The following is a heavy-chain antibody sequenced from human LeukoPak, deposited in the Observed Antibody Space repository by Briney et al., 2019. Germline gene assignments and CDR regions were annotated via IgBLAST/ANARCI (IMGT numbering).Heavy chain of an antibody. CDR1: GFTFSSYS. V-gene: IGHV3-21*01. J-gene: IGHJ4*02. Sequence: GGSLRLSCAASGFTFSSYSMNWVRQAPGKGLEWVSSISSSSYIYYADSVKGRFTISRDNAKNSLYLQMNSLRAEDTAVYYCARGTMVVTPNLGYWGQGTLVTVSS. D-gene: IGHD4-23*01. CDR2: ISSSSYI. CDR3: ARGTMVVTPNLGY.